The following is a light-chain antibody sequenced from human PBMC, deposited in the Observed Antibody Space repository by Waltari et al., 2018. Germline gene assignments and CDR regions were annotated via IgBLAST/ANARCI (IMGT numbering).Light chain of an antibody. J-gene: IGKJ1*01. Sequence: IVLKQSPGTMSLFPGERATLSCRASQSVSRSLAWYQQKPGQAPKLLIYGASTRATGIPDRFTGSGSGTDFSLTISSLEPEDFAIYFCQHYVRLPATFGQGTKVEIK. V-gene: IGKV3-20*01. CDR1: QSVSRS. CDR2: GAS. CDR3: QHYVRLPAT.